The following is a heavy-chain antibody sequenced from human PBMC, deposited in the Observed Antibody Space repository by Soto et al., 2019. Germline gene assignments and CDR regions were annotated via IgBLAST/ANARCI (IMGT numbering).Heavy chain of an antibody. J-gene: IGHJ4*02. Sequence: QVQLQQWGAGLLKPSETLSLTCAVYGDSLSFYYWSWLLQPPGKGLEWIGEINQSGSANYNPSLKSRVTISVDTSKSRFSLELSSVTAADTAVYYCARDGFLYGSFDYWGQGTVVTVSS. D-gene: IGHD3-10*01. V-gene: IGHV4-34*01. CDR1: GDSLSFYY. CDR2: INQSGSA. CDR3: ARDGFLYGSFDY.